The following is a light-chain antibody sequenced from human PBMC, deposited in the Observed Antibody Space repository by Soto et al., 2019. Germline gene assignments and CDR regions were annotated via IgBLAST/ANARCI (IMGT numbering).Light chain of an antibody. J-gene: IGKJ4*01. CDR3: LQHNSYPLT. V-gene: IGKV1-17*01. CDR2: VAS. Sequence: DIQMTQSPSPLSASVGDRVTITCRASQGIRTDLGWYQQKPGKAPKRLIYVASSLQSGVPSRFSGSGSGTECTLAISSLQPEDFSTYCCLQHNSYPLTFGGGTKVEIK. CDR1: QGIRTD.